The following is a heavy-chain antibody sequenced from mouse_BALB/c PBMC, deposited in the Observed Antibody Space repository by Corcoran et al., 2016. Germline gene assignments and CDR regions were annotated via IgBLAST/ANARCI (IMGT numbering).Heavy chain of an antibody. D-gene: IGHD4-1*01. J-gene: IGHJ4*01. CDR2: INTYTGEP. CDR1: GYTFTNYG. Sequence: QIQLVQSGPELKKPGETVKISCKASGYTFTNYGMNWVKQAPGKGLKWMGWINTYTGEPTYADDFKGRFAFSLETSASTAYLQINNLKNDDMATYFCARGPLDYYAMDYWGQGTSVTVSS. V-gene: IGHV9-1*02. CDR3: ARGPLDYYAMDY.